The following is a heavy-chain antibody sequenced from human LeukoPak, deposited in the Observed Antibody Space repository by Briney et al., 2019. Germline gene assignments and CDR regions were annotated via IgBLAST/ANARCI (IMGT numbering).Heavy chain of an antibody. D-gene: IGHD5-12*01. CDR3: ARDRGGYSTDFDF. V-gene: IGHV3-23*01. J-gene: IGHJ4*02. Sequence: GGSLRLSCAASGFTFSSSVMGWVRQAPGKGLEWVSTINGDGTRTYYAVSSNGRFIISRDNSMNTLYLQMNGLRAEDTAVYYCARDRGGYSTDFDFWGQGTLVTVSS. CDR1: GFTFSSSV. CDR2: INGDGTRT.